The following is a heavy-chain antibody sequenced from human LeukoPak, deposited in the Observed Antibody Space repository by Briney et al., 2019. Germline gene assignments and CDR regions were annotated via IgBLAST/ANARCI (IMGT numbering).Heavy chain of an antibody. D-gene: IGHD3-22*01. CDR3: ARSIDSSGYYYVNWFGP. Sequence: PSETLSLTCTVSGGSISSGGYYWSWIRQHPGKGLEWIGYIYYSGSTYYNPSLKSRVTISVDTSKNQFSLKLGSVTAADTAVYYCARSIDSSGYYYVNWFGPWGQGTLVTVSS. CDR1: GGSISSGGYY. CDR2: IYYSGST. J-gene: IGHJ5*02. V-gene: IGHV4-31*03.